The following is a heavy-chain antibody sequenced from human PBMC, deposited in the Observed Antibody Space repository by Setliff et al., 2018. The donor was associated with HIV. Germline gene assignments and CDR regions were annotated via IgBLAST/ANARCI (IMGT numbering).Heavy chain of an antibody. Sequence: SETLSLTCAVYGGSFSGYYWSWIRQSPGLGLEWIGEINESGSTNYSPSLKSRITISLDTSNNQFSLNLTSLTAADTAVYYCARFLGWRGFDYWGQGTLVTVSS. CDR3: ARFLGWRGFDY. J-gene: IGHJ4*02. D-gene: IGHD3-3*01. CDR2: INESGST. V-gene: IGHV4-34*01. CDR1: GGSFSGYY.